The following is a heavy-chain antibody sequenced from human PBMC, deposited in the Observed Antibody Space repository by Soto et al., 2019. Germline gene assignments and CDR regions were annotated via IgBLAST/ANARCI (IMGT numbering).Heavy chain of an antibody. CDR1: GFTFSTYA. CDR3: ARDPSHSYYTLFYYFDY. V-gene: IGHV3-23*01. Sequence: GGSLRLSCAASGFTFSTYAMSWVRQAPGKGLEWVSAISGSGSNTYYADSVKGRFTISRDDSKSTLYLQMNSLRAEDTAVYYCARDPSHSYYTLFYYFDYWGQGTLVTVSS. CDR2: ISGSGSNT. D-gene: IGHD1-26*01. J-gene: IGHJ4*02.